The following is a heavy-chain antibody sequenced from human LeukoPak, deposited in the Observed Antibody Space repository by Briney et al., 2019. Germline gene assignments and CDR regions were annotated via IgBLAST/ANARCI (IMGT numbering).Heavy chain of an antibody. V-gene: IGHV4-34*01. CDR3: ARAVYSSSWSN. D-gene: IGHD6-13*01. Sequence: PSETLSLTCAVYGGSFSGYYWSWIRQPPGKGLEWIGEINHSGSTNYNPCLKSRVTISVDTSKNQFSLKLSSVTAADTAVYYCARAVYSSSWSNWGQGTLVTVSS. J-gene: IGHJ4*02. CDR2: INHSGST. CDR1: GGSFSGYY.